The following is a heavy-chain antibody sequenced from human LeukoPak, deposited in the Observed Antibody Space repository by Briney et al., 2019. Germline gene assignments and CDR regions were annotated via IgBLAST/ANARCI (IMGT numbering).Heavy chain of an antibody. V-gene: IGHV3-33*06. CDR1: GFTFSSYG. Sequence: PGKSLRLSCAASGFTFSSYGMPWVRQAPGKGLEWVAVIWYDGSNKYYADSVKGRFTISRDNSKNTLYLQMNSLRAEDTAVYYCAKDRSSGYGHWYFDLWGRGTLVTVSS. CDR3: AKDRSSGYGHWYFDL. D-gene: IGHD5-12*01. CDR2: IWYDGSNK. J-gene: IGHJ2*01.